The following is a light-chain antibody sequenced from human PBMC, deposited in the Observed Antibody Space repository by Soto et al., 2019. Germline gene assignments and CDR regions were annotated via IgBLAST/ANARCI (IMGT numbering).Light chain of an antibody. CDR3: SSYTSSSTRV. CDR2: EVS. CDR1: SSDVGAYDF. Sequence: SALTQPASVSGSPGQSITISCTGTSSDVGAYDFVSWYQQHPDKAPKLMIYEVSKRPSGVSNRFSGSKSDNTATLTISGLQAEDEADYYCSSYTSSSTRVFGNGTKVTVL. J-gene: IGLJ1*01. V-gene: IGLV2-14*03.